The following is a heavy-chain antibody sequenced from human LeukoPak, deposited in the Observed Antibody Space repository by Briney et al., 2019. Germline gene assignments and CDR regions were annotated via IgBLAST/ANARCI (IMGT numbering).Heavy chain of an antibody. CDR2: ISWNSGSI. J-gene: IGHJ4*02. CDR3: AKDIAHYCSGGSCYHG. CDR1: GSTLKDYA. D-gene: IGHD2-15*01. Sequence: PGGSRKFSGPAPGSTLKDYACHWFRQAPGKGLNWVPVISWNSGSIGYADSVKGRFTISRDNAKNSLYLQMNSLRAEDTALYYCAKDIAHYCSGGSCYHGWGQGTLVTVSS. V-gene: IGHV3-9*01.